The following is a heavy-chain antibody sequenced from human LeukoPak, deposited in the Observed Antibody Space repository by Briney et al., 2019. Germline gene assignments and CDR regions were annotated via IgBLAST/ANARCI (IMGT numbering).Heavy chain of an antibody. V-gene: IGHV1-46*01. Sequence: GASVKVSCKASGYTFTSYYMHWVRQAPGQGLEWMGIINPSGGSASYAQKFQGRVTMTRDTSTSTVYMELSSLRSEDTAVYYCARVNAPIVVVPAAMSHYYYGMDVWGQGTTVTVSS. J-gene: IGHJ6*02. D-gene: IGHD2-2*01. CDR2: INPSGGSA. CDR1: GYTFTSYY. CDR3: ARVNAPIVVVPAAMSHYYYGMDV.